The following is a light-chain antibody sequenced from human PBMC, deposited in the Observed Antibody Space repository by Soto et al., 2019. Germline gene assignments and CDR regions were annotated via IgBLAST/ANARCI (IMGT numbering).Light chain of an antibody. CDR1: RSDVGSYNR. V-gene: IGLV2-18*02. Sequence: QSVLTQPPSLSGALGQSVTLSCTGTRSDVGSYNRVSWYQQPPGTAPKLMIYEVSNRPSGVPDRFSGSKSGNTASLTISGLQAEDEADYYCSSYTSSSTYVFGTGTRSPS. J-gene: IGLJ1*01. CDR2: EVS. CDR3: SSYTSSSTYV.